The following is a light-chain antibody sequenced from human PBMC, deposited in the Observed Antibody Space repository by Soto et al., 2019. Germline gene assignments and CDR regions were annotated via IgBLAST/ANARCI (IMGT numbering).Light chain of an antibody. Sequence: DIQMTQSPSSLSASVGDRITITCRASQPISHYLHWYQQKPGKTPDLLMFGASSLQSGVPSRFSGSGSGTDFTLTISSLQPEDFATYYCQQSYIMPWTFGQGTKVEIK. V-gene: IGKV1-39*01. CDR3: QQSYIMPWT. CDR1: QPISHY. J-gene: IGKJ1*01. CDR2: GAS.